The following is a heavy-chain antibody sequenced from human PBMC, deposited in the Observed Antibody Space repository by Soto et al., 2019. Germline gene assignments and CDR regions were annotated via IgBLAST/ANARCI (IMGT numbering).Heavy chain of an antibody. V-gene: IGHV3-21*01. CDR3: ARDPGNGWYYFDY. D-gene: IGHD6-19*01. CDR1: RFTFRSFS. Sequence: GGSLRLSCAASRFTFRSFSVNWVRQAPGRGLEWVSSISSSGTSTHYADSVRGRFTVSRDNAENLLFLQMDSLSPDDTAIYFCARDPGNGWYYFDYWGRGTLVTVSS. J-gene: IGHJ4*02. CDR2: ISSSGTST.